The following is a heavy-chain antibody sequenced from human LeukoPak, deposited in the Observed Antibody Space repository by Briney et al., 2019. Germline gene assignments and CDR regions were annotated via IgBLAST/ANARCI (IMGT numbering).Heavy chain of an antibody. Sequence: GGSLRLSCAASGFTFSSYGMHWVRQAPGKGLEWVAYIRYDGSNKYYADSVKGRFTISRDISKNTLYLQMNSLRAEDTAVYYCARDHESIQYCSGGSCYYDYWGQGTLVTVSS. D-gene: IGHD2-15*01. CDR2: IRYDGSNK. J-gene: IGHJ4*02. CDR3: ARDHESIQYCSGGSCYYDY. CDR1: GFTFSSYG. V-gene: IGHV3-30*02.